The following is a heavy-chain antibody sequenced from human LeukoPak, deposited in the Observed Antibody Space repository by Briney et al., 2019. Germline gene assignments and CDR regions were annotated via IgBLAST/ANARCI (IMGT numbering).Heavy chain of an antibody. CDR1: GFTFSSYS. Sequence: GGSLRLSCAASGFTFSSYSMNWVRQAPGKGLEWVSCISSSSSYIYYADSVKGRFTISRDNAKNSLYLQMNSLRAEDTAVYYCARAFGTTVTTLFWFGPWRQGTLVTVSS. V-gene: IGHV3-21*01. D-gene: IGHD4-17*01. CDR3: ARAFGTTVTTLFWFGP. J-gene: IGHJ5*02. CDR2: ISSSSSYI.